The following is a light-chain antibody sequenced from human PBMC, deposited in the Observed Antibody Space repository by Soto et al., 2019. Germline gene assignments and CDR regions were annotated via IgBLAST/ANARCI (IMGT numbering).Light chain of an antibody. J-gene: IGKJ5*01. CDR2: DAS. V-gene: IGKV3-11*01. CDR3: QQRSNWPPD. Sequence: ETVLTQSPGTLSLSPGERATLSCRASQSVSSSYLAWYQQKPGQAPRLLIYDASNRATGIPARFSGSGSGTDFTLTISSLEPEDFAVYYCQQRSNWPPDFGQGTRLEIK. CDR1: QSVSSSY.